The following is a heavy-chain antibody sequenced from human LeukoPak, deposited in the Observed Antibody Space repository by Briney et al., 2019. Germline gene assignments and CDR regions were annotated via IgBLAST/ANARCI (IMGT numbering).Heavy chain of an antibody. D-gene: IGHD3-22*01. CDR2: ISGSGGST. CDR3: ANLNYDSSGYYKPYGMDV. Sequence: PGGSLRLSCAASGFTFSSYAMYWVRQAPGKGLEWVSGISGSGGSTYYADSVKGRFTISRDNSKNTLYLQMNSLRAEDTAVYYCANLNYDSSGYYKPYGMDVWGQGTTVTVSS. CDR1: GFTFSSYA. V-gene: IGHV3-23*01. J-gene: IGHJ6*02.